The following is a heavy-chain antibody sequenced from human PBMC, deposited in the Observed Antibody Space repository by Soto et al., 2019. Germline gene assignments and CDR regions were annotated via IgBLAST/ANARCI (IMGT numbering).Heavy chain of an antibody. D-gene: IGHD1-26*01. CDR2: IYYSGST. CDR3: PSVLPGLRGSYDY. J-gene: IGHJ4*02. CDR1: GGSISSSSYY. V-gene: IGHV4-39*01. Sequence: QLQLQESGPGLVKPSETLSLTCTVSGGSISSSSYYWGWIRQPQGKGREWVGSIYYSGSTSYNPSLMSRVTFSVDMSTNRFSLTLSSVTAADTAVYYCPSVLPGLRGSYDYWGQGTLVTVSS.